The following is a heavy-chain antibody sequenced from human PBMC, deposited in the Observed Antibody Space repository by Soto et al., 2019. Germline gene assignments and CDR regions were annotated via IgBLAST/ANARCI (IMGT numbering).Heavy chain of an antibody. V-gene: IGHV4-4*07. J-gene: IGHJ4*02. CDR3: ARGQYSSGWYVADY. CDR2: LYSSGNT. CDR1: GASISAYA. D-gene: IGHD6-19*01. Sequence: SETLSLTCTVSGASISAYAWSWIRQPAGKGLEWIGRLYSSGNTNYNPSFKSRLTMSADTSKNQFSLKLSSVTAADTAVYYCARGQYSSGWYVADYWGQGTLVTVSS.